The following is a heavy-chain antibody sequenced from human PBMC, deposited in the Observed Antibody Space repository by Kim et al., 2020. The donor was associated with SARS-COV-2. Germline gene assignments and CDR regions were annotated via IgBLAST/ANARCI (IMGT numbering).Heavy chain of an antibody. Sequence: SQTLSLTCAISGDSVSSNSAAWNWIRQSPSRGLEWLGRTYYRSKLYNDYAVSVKSRIAINSDTSKNQFSLQLNSVTPEDTSVYYCARDLPGTVGFDYWGQGSLVTVSS. CDR3: ARDLPGTVGFDY. V-gene: IGHV6-1*01. D-gene: IGHD1-1*01. CDR1: GDSVSSNSAA. J-gene: IGHJ4*02. CDR2: TYYRSKLYN.